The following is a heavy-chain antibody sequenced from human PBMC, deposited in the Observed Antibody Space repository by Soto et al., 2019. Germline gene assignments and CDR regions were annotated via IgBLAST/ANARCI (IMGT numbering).Heavy chain of an antibody. V-gene: IGHV1-18*01. CDR3: ASSLLVGYGLEGESD. J-gene: IGHJ4*02. Sequence: QVQLVQSGAEVKKPGASVKVSCKASGYTFTSYGISWVRQAPGQGLEWMGWISAYNGNTNYAQKLQGRVTMTSDTPTSTAHMELRSLRSDDTAVYYCASSLLVGYGLEGESDWGQGTLVTVSS. CDR2: ISAYNGNT. D-gene: IGHD5-18*01. CDR1: GYTFTSYG.